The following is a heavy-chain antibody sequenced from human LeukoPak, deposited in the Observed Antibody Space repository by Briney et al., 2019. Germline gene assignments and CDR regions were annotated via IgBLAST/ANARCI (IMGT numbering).Heavy chain of an antibody. CDR2: IYYSGST. CDR1: GGSMRSYY. CDR3: ARDRGPYGDYADY. J-gene: IGHJ4*02. Sequence: PSETLSLTCTVPGGSMRSYYWSWIRQPPGKGLEWIANIYYSGSTNYNPSLKSRVTISIDTSKNQFSLKLSSVTAADTAVYYCARDRGPYGDYADYWGQGTLVTVSS. D-gene: IGHD4-17*01. V-gene: IGHV4-59*01.